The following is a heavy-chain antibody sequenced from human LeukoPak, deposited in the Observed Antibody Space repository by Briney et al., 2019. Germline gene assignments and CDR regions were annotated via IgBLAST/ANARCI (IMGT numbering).Heavy chain of an antibody. CDR3: AELGITMIGGV. D-gene: IGHD3-10*02. J-gene: IGHJ6*04. Sequence: GGSLRLSCAASGFTFTSFAMSWVRQAPGKGLEWVSYISSSGSTIYYADSVKGRFTISRDNAKNSLYLQMNSLRAEDTAVYYCAELGITMIGGVWGKGTTVTISS. V-gene: IGHV3-48*03. CDR1: GFTFTSFA. CDR2: ISSSGSTI.